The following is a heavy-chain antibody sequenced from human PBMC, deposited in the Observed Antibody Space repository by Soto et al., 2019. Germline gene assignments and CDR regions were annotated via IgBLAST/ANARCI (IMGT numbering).Heavy chain of an antibody. CDR1: GFTFSSYG. J-gene: IGHJ4*02. CDR3: AKEALNYDSSGYYPHEFDY. Sequence: AGGSLRLSCAASGFTFSSYGMHWVRQAPGKGLEWVAVISYDGSNKYYADSVKGRFTISRDNSKNTLYLQMNSLRAEDTAVYYCAKEALNYDSSGYYPHEFDYWGQGTLVTVSS. CDR2: ISYDGSNK. D-gene: IGHD3-22*01. V-gene: IGHV3-30*18.